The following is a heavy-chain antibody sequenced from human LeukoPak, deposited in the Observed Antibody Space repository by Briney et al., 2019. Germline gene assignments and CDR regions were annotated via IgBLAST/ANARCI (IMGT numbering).Heavy chain of an antibody. CDR1: GFTFSSYG. D-gene: IGHD3-16*01. V-gene: IGHV3-33*01. CDR2: IWYGGSNK. J-gene: IGHJ5*02. CDR3: ARGYGARLDCFDP. Sequence: PGGSLRLSCAASGFTFSSYGMHWVRQAPGKGLEWVAVIWYGGSNKYYAHSVKGRFTISRDNSKNTLYLQMNRLRAEDTAVYYCARGYGARLDCFDPWGQGTLVTVSS.